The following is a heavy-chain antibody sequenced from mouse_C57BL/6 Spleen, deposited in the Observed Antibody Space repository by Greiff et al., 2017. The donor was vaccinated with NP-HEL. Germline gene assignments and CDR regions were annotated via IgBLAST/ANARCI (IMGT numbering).Heavy chain of an antibody. Sequence: EVQLVESGGGLVKPGGSLKLSCAASGFTFSDYGMHWVRQAPEKGLEWVAYISSGSSTIYYADTVKGRFTISRDNAKNTLFLQMTSLRSEDTAMYYCARREAMVTPYAMDYWGQGTSVTVSS. D-gene: IGHD2-2*01. J-gene: IGHJ4*01. CDR2: ISSGSSTI. CDR3: ARREAMVTPYAMDY. CDR1: GFTFSDYG. V-gene: IGHV5-17*01.